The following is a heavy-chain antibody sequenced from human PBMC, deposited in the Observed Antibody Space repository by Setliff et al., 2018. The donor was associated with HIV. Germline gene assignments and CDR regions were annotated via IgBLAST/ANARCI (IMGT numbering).Heavy chain of an antibody. CDR3: VRGVQSPPHYSYYYMDV. Sequence: SVKVSCKASGYTFTGYYMHWVRQAPGQGLDWMGRIIPILGVANYAQRFQGKVTITADKSTSTAYMEPTSLRFDDTAMYYCVRGVQSPPHYSYYYMDVWGEGTMVTVSS. CDR2: IIPILGVA. J-gene: IGHJ6*03. V-gene: IGHV1-69*04. CDR1: GYTFTGYY. D-gene: IGHD3-3*01.